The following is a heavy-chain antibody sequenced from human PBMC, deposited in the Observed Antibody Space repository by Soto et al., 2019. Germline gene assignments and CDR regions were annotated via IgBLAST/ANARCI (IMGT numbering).Heavy chain of an antibody. CDR2: IYYSGST. J-gene: IGHJ6*02. CDR3: ARHYSSGGYYYYGMDV. CDR1: GGSISSSSYY. V-gene: IGHV4-39*01. D-gene: IGHD6-25*01. Sequence: ASETLSLTCTVSGGSISSSSYYWGWIRQPPGKGLEWIGSIYYSGSTYYNPSLKSRVTISVDTSKNQFSLKLSSVTAADTAVYYCARHYSSGGYYYYGMDVWGQGTTVTAP.